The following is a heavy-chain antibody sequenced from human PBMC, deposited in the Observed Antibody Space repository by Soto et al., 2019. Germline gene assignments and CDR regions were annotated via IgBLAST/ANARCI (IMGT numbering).Heavy chain of an antibody. V-gene: IGHV4-31*03. CDR3: ARATTVTTYFDY. Sequence: QVQLQESGPGLVKPSQTLSLTCTVSGGSISSGGYYWGWIRQHPGKGLEWIGYIYYSGSTYYNRSLKRRVTISVDTSKNQFSLKLSSVTAADTAVYYCARATTVTTYFDYWGQGTLVTVSS. D-gene: IGHD4-4*01. CDR2: IYYSGST. J-gene: IGHJ4*02. CDR1: GGSISSGGYY.